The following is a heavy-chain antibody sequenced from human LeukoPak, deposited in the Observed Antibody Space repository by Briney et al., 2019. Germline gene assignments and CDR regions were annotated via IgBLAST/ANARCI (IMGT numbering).Heavy chain of an antibody. CDR1: GYSISSGHD. Sequence: SETLSLTCAVSGYSISSGHDWVWIRQPPGKGLEYIGNIYHSGSSHYNPSLKSRVTISVDTSNNQFSLKLSSVTAADTAVYYCARAKNPYYYYYYMEFWGRGTTVTVSS. CDR2: IYHSGSS. V-gene: IGHV4-38-2*01. J-gene: IGHJ6*03. CDR3: ARAKNPYYYYYYMEF.